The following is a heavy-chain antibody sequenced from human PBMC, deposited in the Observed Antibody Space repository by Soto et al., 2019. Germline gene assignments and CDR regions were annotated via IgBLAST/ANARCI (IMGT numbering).Heavy chain of an antibody. D-gene: IGHD3-9*01. J-gene: IGHJ5*02. CDR2: TYYRSKWYN. Sequence: PSQILSLTCAISGDSVSSNSAAWNWIRQSPSRGLEWLGRTYYRSKWYNDYAVSVKSRITINPDTSKNQFSLQLNSVTPEDTAVYCCARDLGTYYDILTGYYNVGWFDPWGQGTLVTVSS. CDR3: ARDLGTYYDILTGYYNVGWFDP. CDR1: GDSVSSNSAA. V-gene: IGHV6-1*01.